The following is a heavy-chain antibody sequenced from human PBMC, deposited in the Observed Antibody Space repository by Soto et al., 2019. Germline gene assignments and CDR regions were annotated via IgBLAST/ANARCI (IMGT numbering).Heavy chain of an antibody. D-gene: IGHD6-6*01. CDR3: AKGEVGSSLYYYYYYMDV. Sequence: GGSLRLSCAASGFTFSSYAMSWVRQAPGKGLEWVSAISGSGGSTYYADSVKGRFTISRDNSKNTLYLQMNSLRAEDTAVYYCAKGEVGSSLYYYYYYMDVGGKGTTVTVS. CDR2: ISGSGGST. V-gene: IGHV3-23*01. CDR1: GFTFSSYA. J-gene: IGHJ6*03.